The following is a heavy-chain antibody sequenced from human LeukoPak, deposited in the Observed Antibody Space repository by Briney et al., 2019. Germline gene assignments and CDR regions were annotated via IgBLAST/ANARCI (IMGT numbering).Heavy chain of an antibody. Sequence: SETLSLTCTVSGGSISSYYWTWIRQPAGKGLEWIGRIYTSGSTNYNPSLKSRVTISVDKSKSQFSLKLSSVTAADTAVYYCATYKPGGWFDPWGQGTLVTVSS. CDR1: GGSISSYY. J-gene: IGHJ5*02. V-gene: IGHV4-4*07. D-gene: IGHD3-16*01. CDR2: IYTSGST. CDR3: ATYKPGGWFDP.